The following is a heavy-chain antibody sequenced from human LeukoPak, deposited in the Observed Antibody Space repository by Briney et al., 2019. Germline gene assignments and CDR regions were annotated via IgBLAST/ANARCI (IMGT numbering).Heavy chain of an antibody. D-gene: IGHD3-22*01. CDR1: GGSISSYY. V-gene: IGHV4-59*01. Sequence: SETLSLTCTVSGGSISSYYWSWIRQPPGKGLEWIGYIYYSASTNYNPSLKSRVTISVDTSKNQFSLKLSSVTAADTAVYYCARGYYDSNGYYWVSFDYWGQGTLVTVSS. CDR3: ARGYYDSNGYYWVSFDY. CDR2: IYYSAST. J-gene: IGHJ4*02.